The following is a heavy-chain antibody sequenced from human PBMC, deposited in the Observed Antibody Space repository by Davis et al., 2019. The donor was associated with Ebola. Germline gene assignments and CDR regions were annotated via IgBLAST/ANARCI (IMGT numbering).Heavy chain of an antibody. CDR2: ISSSSSTI. CDR1: GSTFSSYS. V-gene: IGHV3-48*02. CDR3: ARGEYYDSSGYYYLTVGMDV. J-gene: IGHJ6*02. Sequence: GGSLRPSCAAPGSTFSSYSMNWVRQAPGTGLEWVSYISSSSSTIYYADSVKGRFTISRDNAKNSLYLQMNSLRDEDTAVYYCARGEYYDSSGYYYLTVGMDVWGQGTTVTVSS. D-gene: IGHD3-22*01.